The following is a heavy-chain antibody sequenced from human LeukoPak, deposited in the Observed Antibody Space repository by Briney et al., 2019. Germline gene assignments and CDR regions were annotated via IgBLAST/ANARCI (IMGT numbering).Heavy chain of an antibody. CDR3: ATLEENVQDY. CDR1: GFTFSSYG. D-gene: IGHD3-3*01. CDR2: ISYDGSNK. J-gene: IGHJ4*02. Sequence: PGRSLRLSCAASGFTFSSYGMHWVRQAPGKGLEWVAVISYDGSNKYYADSVKGRFTISRDNSKNTLYLQMNSLRAEDTAVYYCATLEENVQDYWGQGTLVTVSS. V-gene: IGHV3-30*03.